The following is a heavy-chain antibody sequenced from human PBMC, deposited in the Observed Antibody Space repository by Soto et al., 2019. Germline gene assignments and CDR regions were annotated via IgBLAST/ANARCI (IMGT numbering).Heavy chain of an antibody. V-gene: IGHV4-31*03. Sequence: SEALYLPCTVSVGSIGSGGYYWSWIRQHPGKGLDLIGYIYYSGSTYYNPSLKSRVTISVDTSKNQFSLKLNSVTAADTAVYYCAREPMATKSQHYFDYWGQGTLVTVSS. CDR2: IYYSGST. D-gene: IGHD5-12*01. J-gene: IGHJ4*02. CDR3: AREPMATKSQHYFDY. CDR1: VGSIGSGGYY.